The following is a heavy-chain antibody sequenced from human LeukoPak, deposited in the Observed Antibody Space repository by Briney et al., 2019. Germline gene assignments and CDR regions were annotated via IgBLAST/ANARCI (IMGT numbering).Heavy chain of an antibody. Sequence: ASETLSLTCTVSGGSISSGSYYWGWLRQPPGKGLEGIGSIYYSGSTYYTPSLKSRVTMSVDTSKNQFSLNLSSVTAADTAVYYCARGQYCSGGSCYGGYNWFDPWGQGTLVTVSS. CDR3: ARGQYCSGGSCYGGYNWFDP. CDR1: GGSISSGSYY. V-gene: IGHV4-39*07. D-gene: IGHD2-15*01. CDR2: IYYSGST. J-gene: IGHJ5*02.